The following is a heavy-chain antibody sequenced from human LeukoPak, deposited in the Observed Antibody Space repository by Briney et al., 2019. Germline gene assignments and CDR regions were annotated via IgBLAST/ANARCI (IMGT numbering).Heavy chain of an antibody. CDR3: ARDRPLAAAGLRVFDY. J-gene: IGHJ4*02. Sequence: SETLSLTCTVSGGSISSGGYYWSWIRQHPGKGLEWIGYIYYSGSTYYNPSLKSRVTISVDTSKNQFSLKLSSVTAADTAVYYCARDRPLAAAGLRVFDYWGQGTLVTVSS. CDR1: GGSISSGGYY. D-gene: IGHD6-19*01. V-gene: IGHV4-31*03. CDR2: IYYSGST.